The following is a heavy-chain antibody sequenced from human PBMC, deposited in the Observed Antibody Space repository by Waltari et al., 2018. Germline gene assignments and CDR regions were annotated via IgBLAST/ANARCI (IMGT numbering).Heavy chain of an antibody. Sequence: QVHLLESGPGLVKPSQTLSLTCNVSGASINSGTHYWSWIRQDPVNGLEWIGYIYYSGTTYYKPSLKGRVSISIDTSMSQFSLMLTSVTAADTAVYYCARGTAARRCLDSWGQGTLVTVSS. CDR3: ARGTAARRCLDS. D-gene: IGHD6-6*01. J-gene: IGHJ4*02. V-gene: IGHV4-31*03. CDR1: GASINSGTHY. CDR2: IYYSGTT.